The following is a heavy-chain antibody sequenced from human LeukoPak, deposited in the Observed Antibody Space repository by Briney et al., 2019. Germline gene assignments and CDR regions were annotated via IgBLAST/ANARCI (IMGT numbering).Heavy chain of an antibody. CDR3: ARARRWLQLFRDAFDI. V-gene: IGHV4-31*03. CDR1: GGSISSGGYY. Sequence: SQTLPLTCTVSGGSISSGGYYWSWIRQHPGKGLEWIGYIYYSGSTYYNPSLKSRVTISVDTSKNQFSLKLSSVTAADTAVYYCARARRWLQLFRDAFDIWGQGTMVTVSS. J-gene: IGHJ3*02. D-gene: IGHD5-24*01. CDR2: IYYSGST.